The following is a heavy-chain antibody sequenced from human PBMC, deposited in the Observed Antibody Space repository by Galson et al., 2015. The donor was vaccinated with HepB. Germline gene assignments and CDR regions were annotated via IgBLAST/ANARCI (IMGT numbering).Heavy chain of an antibody. Sequence: LSLTCAVSGGSISSGGYSWSWIRQPPGKGLEWIGYIYHSGSTYYNPSLKSRVTISVDRSENQFSLKLSSVTAADTAVYYCARGFGSFGDYWGQGTLVIVSS. D-gene: IGHD3-10*01. CDR2: IYHSGST. CDR1: GGSISSGGYS. CDR3: ARGFGSFGDY. V-gene: IGHV4-30-2*01. J-gene: IGHJ4*02.